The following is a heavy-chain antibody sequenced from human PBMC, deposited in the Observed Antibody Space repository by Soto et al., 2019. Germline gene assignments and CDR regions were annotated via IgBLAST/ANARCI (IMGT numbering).Heavy chain of an antibody. Sequence: PGESLKISCKGSGYSFTSYWISWVRQMPGKGLEWMGRIDPSDSYTNYSPSFQGHVTISADKSISTAYLQWSSLKASDTAMYYCAMSVAGHLDYWGQGTLVTVSS. CDR2: IDPSDSYT. J-gene: IGHJ4*02. V-gene: IGHV5-10-1*01. CDR3: AMSVAGHLDY. D-gene: IGHD6-19*01. CDR1: GYSFTSYW.